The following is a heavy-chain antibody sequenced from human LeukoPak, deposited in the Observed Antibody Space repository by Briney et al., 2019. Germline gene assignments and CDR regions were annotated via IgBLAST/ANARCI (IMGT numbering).Heavy chain of an antibody. CDR3: AKAGGSYCFDY. D-gene: IGHD1-26*01. CDR1: GFTFSSYA. V-gene: IGHV3-23*01. CDR2: ICGSGGRT. J-gene: IGHJ4*02. Sequence: PGGSLRLSCAASGFTFSSYAMSWVCEAPGKGLEWVSAICGSGGRTYYADSVKGRFTISRDNSKNTLYLQMNSLRAEDTAVYYCAKAGGSYCFDYWGQGTLVTVSS.